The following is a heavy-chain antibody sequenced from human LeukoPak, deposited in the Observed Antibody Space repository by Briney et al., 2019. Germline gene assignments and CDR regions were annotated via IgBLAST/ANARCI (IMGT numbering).Heavy chain of an antibody. V-gene: IGHV3-23*01. D-gene: IGHD6-19*01. J-gene: IGHJ4*02. CDR2: ISGSGGST. Sequence: GGSLRLSCAASGFTFSSYAMSWVRQAPGKGLEWVSAISGSGGSTYYADSVKGRFTISRDNSKNTLYLQMNSLRAEDTAVYYCAKDSEAVAGTNSLGDYWGQGTLVTVSS. CDR1: GFTFSSYA. CDR3: AKDSEAVAGTNSLGDY.